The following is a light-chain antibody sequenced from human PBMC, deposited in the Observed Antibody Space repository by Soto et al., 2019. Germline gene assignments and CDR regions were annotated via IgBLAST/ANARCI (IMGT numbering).Light chain of an antibody. V-gene: IGKV1-5*01. Sequence: DIQMTQSPSTLSASVGDRVTITCRASQSISSWLAWYQQKPGKAPKLLIYDASSLESGVPSRFSGSGSGTEFTVTISSLQPDDFATYYCQQYNSYSPLFGQGTKVEIK. CDR1: QSISSW. J-gene: IGKJ1*01. CDR2: DAS. CDR3: QQYNSYSPL.